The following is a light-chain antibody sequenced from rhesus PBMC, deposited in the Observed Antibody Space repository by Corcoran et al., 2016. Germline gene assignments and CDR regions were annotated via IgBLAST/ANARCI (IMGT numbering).Light chain of an antibody. CDR2: NAS. CDR3: QQYSSAPPWT. V-gene: IGKV1-21*01. CDR1: QGIASW. Sequence: DIQMTQSPSSLSASVGDRVTITCRASQGIASWFAWYQQRPGKAPKLLIYNASSLQSGVPSRFSGSGAWTDCTINISRLQPEDFATYYCQQYSSAPPWTFGQGTKVEIK. J-gene: IGKJ1*01.